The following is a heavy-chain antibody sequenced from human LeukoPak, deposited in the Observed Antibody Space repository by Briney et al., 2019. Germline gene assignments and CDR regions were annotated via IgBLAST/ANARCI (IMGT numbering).Heavy chain of an antibody. J-gene: IGHJ4*02. Sequence: PSETLSLTCTVSGGSISSYYWSWIRQPPGKGLEWIGYIYYGGSTNYNPSLKSRVTISVDTSKNQFSLKLSSVTAADTAVYYCARGVMTTVTDFDYWGQGTLVTVSS. CDR1: GGSISSYY. V-gene: IGHV4-59*01. CDR2: IYYGGST. CDR3: ARGVMTTVTDFDY. D-gene: IGHD4-17*01.